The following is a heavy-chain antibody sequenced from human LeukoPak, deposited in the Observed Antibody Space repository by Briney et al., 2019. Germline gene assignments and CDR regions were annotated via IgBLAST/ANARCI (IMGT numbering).Heavy chain of an antibody. V-gene: IGHV3-11*04. D-gene: IGHD5-18*01. CDR1: GFTFSDYY. J-gene: IGHJ4*02. CDR3: AGQRGYSYGNFDC. CDR2: ISSSGSTI. Sequence: GGSLRLSCAVSGFTFSDYYMSWIRQAPGKGLEWVSYISSSGSTIYYADSVKGRFTISRDNAKNSLYLQMNSLRAEDTAVYYCAGQRGYSYGNFDCWGQGTLVTVSS.